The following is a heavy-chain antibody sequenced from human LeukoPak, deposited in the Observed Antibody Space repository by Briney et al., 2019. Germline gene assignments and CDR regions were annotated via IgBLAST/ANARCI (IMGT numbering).Heavy chain of an antibody. CDR2: IYTSGST. J-gene: IGHJ5*02. CDR1: GGSISSGSYY. CDR3: ARDLMVRGVRNWFDP. D-gene: IGHD3-10*01. V-gene: IGHV4-61*02. Sequence: PSETLSLTCTVSGGSISSGSYYWSWIRQPAGKGLEWIGRIYTSGSTNYNPSLRSRVTMSVDTSKNQFSLKLSSVTAADTAVYYCARDLMVRGVRNWFDPWGQGTLVTVSS.